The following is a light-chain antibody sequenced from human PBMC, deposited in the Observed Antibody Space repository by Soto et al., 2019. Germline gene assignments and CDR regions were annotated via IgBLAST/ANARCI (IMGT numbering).Light chain of an antibody. J-gene: IGLJ1*01. CDR3: CSYAGDSAV. Sequence: QSALAQPASVSESPGQSITISCTGTSSDVGSYNPVSWYQQHPGKAPKLMIYEVTKRPSGVSSRFSDSKSGNTASLTISGLQAEDEADYFCCSYAGDSAVFGTGTKVTVL. V-gene: IGLV2-23*02. CDR1: SSDVGSYNP. CDR2: EVT.